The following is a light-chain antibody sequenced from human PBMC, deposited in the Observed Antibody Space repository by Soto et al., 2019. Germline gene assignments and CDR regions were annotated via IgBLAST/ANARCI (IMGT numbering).Light chain of an antibody. V-gene: IGKV1-5*01. CDR2: AAS. Sequence: DSPMPQAPSSRSAAVGNRVTLTCLSSQNIDISLAWFQQRPGQAPKVLIYAASGLVRGDPSTLSGSGFGTYFPLPISSLQAEAVAVYYFQLYYTPPHTLGGGTKVDIK. CDR3: QLYYTPPHT. J-gene: IGKJ4*01. CDR1: QNIDIS.